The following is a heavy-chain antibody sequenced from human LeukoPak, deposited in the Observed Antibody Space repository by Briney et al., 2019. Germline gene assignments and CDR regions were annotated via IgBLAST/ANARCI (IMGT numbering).Heavy chain of an antibody. D-gene: IGHD6-13*01. CDR3: ARESVRIAAAERGYFDY. CDR2: IIPIFGTA. J-gene: IGHJ4*02. V-gene: IGHV1-69*05. CDR1: GGTFSSYA. Sequence: SVKVSCKASGGTFSSYAISLVRQAPGQGLEWMGGIIPIFGTANYAQKFQGRVTITTDESTSTAYMELSSLRSEDKAVYYCARESVRIAAAERGYFDYWGQGTLVTVSS.